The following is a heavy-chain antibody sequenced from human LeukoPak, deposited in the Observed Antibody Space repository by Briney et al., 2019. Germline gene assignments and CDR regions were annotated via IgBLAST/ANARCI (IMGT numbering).Heavy chain of an antibody. Sequence: GGSLRLSCAASGFTFSSYAMHWVRQAPGKGLEWVAVISYDGSNKYYADSVKGRFTISRDNSKNTLYLQMNSLRAEDTAVYYCARDWNYYDNYLYWFDPWGQGTLVTVSS. V-gene: IGHV3-30-3*01. CDR3: ARDWNYYDNYLYWFDP. CDR2: ISYDGSNK. D-gene: IGHD3-22*01. J-gene: IGHJ5*02. CDR1: GFTFSSYA.